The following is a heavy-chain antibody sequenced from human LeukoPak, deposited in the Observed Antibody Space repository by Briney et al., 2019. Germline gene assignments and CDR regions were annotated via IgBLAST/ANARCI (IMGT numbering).Heavy chain of an antibody. V-gene: IGHV4-39*01. D-gene: IGHD3-10*01. J-gene: IGHJ5*02. CDR2: VYYTGST. CDR3: ARHSGSGSLSRPFDP. Sequence: SETLSLTCRVSGASVTSGVFYWGWLRQPPGKEPEWIATVYYTGSTYYNPSLKSRVTISIDTSKNQFSLRLTSVTATDTAIYHCARHSGSGSLSRPFDPWGQGTLVTVSS. CDR1: GASVTSGVFY.